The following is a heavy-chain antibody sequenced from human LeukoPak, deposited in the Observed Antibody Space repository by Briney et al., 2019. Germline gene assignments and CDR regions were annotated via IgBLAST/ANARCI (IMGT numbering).Heavy chain of an antibody. CDR3: AKDFSRTSSHYYDSSGYPYH. V-gene: IGHV3-74*01. D-gene: IGHD3-22*01. CDR1: GFTFSSYW. J-gene: IGHJ4*02. Sequence: GGSLRLSCAASGFTFSSYWMHWVRQAPGKGLVWVSRINSDASSTDYAFSVKGRFTISRDSAKNTLYLQMNSLRAEDTAVYYCAKDFSRTSSHYYDSSGYPYHWGQGTLVTVSS. CDR2: INSDASST.